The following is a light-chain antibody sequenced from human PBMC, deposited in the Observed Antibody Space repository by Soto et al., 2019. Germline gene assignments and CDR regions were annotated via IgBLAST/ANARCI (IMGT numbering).Light chain of an antibody. V-gene: IGKV4-1*01. J-gene: IGKJ3*01. CDR2: WAS. Sequence: DIVMTQSPDSLAVSLGERATINCKSSQTVLYSSNNKNYLAWYQQKPGQPPKLLIYWASTRKSGVPDRFSGSGSGTDFTLTISSLQAEDVAVYYCHQYYSTPFTFGPGTKVDSK. CDR3: HQYYSTPFT. CDR1: QTVLYSSNNKNY.